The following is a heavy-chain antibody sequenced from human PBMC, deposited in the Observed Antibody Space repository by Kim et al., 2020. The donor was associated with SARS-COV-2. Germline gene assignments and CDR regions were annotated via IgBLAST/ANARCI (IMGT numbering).Heavy chain of an antibody. CDR3: VKSYGSGSRDGFDL. J-gene: IGHJ2*01. D-gene: IGHD3-10*01. V-gene: IGHV3-64D*06. Sequence: AEAVKGRFTISRDNSKNTLYLQMSTLRPEDTAVYYCVKSYGSGSRDGFDLWGRGTLVTVSS.